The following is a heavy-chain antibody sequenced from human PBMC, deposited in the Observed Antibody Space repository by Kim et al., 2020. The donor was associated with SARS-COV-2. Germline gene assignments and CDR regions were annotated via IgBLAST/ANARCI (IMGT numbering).Heavy chain of an antibody. Sequence: GGSLRLSCAASGFTVSSNYMSWVRQAPGKGLEWVSVIYSGGSTYYADSVKGRFTISRDNSKNTLYLQMNSLRAEDTAVYYCARARRPDSYYYYYMDVWGKGTTVTVSS. CDR2: IYSGGST. CDR3: ARARRPDSYYYYYMDV. J-gene: IGHJ6*03. CDR1: GFTVSSNY. V-gene: IGHV3-53*01. D-gene: IGHD6-6*01.